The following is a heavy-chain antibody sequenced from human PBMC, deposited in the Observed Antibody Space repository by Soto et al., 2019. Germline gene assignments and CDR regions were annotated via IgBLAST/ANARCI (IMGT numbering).Heavy chain of an antibody. D-gene: IGHD6-6*01. Sequence: ASVNVSCKASGYTFTSYGISWVRQAPGQGLELMGWISTYDGNTDYAQKIQGRVTMTTXXXXXXAXMXLXSXRSDXTAVYYCARKSSSSSSFDPWGQGTLVTVSS. CDR3: ARKSSSSSSFDP. V-gene: IGHV1-18*01. CDR1: GYTFTSYG. J-gene: IGHJ5*02. CDR2: ISTYDGNT.